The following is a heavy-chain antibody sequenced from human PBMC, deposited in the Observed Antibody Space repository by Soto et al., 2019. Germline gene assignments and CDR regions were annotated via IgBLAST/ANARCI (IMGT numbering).Heavy chain of an antibody. J-gene: IGHJ4*02. CDR1: GFTFNSYW. CDR3: ARGGFRQWLLDY. CDR2: INFDGTTT. V-gene: IGHV3-74*01. Sequence: EVQLVESGGGLVQPGGSLRLSCAPSGFTFNSYWIHWVRQAPGKGLVWVSRINFDGTTTNYADSVKGRFTISRDNAKNTLYLQMNSLRDEDTAVYYCARGGFRQWLLDYWGQGSLVTVSS. D-gene: IGHD5-12*01.